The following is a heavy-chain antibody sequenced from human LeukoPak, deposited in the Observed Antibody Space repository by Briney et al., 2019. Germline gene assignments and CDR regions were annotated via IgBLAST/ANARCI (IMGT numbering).Heavy chain of an antibody. CDR2: IIPILGIA. V-gene: IGHV1-69*04. CDR1: GGTFSSYA. CDR3: ARDDSSGYYRTEYFQH. J-gene: IGHJ1*01. D-gene: IGHD3-22*01. Sequence: AASVKVSCKASGGTFSSYAISWVRQAPGQGLEWMGRIIPILGIANYAQKFQGRVTITADKSTSTAYMELSGLRSEDTAVYYCARDDSSGYYRTEYFQHWGQGTLVTVSS.